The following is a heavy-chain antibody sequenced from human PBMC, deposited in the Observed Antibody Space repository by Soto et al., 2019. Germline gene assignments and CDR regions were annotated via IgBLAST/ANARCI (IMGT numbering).Heavy chain of an antibody. CDR2: ISYDGSNK. CDR1: GFTFSSYG. V-gene: IGHV3-30*18. J-gene: IGHJ6*02. CDR3: AKALSGSYCCYSYYGMDV. Sequence: QVQLVESGGGVVQPGRSLRLSCAASGFTFSSYGMHWVRQAPGKGLEWVAVISYDGSNKYYADSVKGRFTISRDNSKNTLYLQMNSLRAEDTAVYYCAKALSGSYCCYSYYGMDVWGQGTTVTVSS. D-gene: IGHD1-26*01.